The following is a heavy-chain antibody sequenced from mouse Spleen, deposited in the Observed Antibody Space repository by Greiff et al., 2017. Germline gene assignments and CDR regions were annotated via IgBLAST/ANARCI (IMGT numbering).Heavy chain of an antibody. Sequence: QVQLQQPGAELVKPGASVKMSCKASGYTFTSYWMHWVKQRPGQGLEWIGTIDPSDSYTSYNQKFKGKATLTVDTSSSTAYMQLSSLTSEDSAVYYCTRSYGSSYGYWGQGTLVTVSA. CDR1: GYTFTSYW. V-gene: IGHV1S127*01. CDR2: IDPSDSYT. J-gene: IGHJ3*01. CDR3: TRSYGSSYGY. D-gene: IGHD1-1*01.